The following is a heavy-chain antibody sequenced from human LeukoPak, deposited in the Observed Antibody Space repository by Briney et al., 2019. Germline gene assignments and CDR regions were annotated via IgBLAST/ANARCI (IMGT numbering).Heavy chain of an antibody. Sequence: HSGGSLRLSCAGSGFTPSNCAMSWVRQAPGKGLEWVAVISYDGSNKYYADSVKGRFTISRDNSKNTLYLQMNSLRAEDTAVYYCAREQDGEVAHFDYWGQGTLVTVSS. V-gene: IGHV3-30-3*01. D-gene: IGHD3-10*01. J-gene: IGHJ4*02. CDR3: AREQDGEVAHFDY. CDR1: GFTPSNCA. CDR2: ISYDGSNK.